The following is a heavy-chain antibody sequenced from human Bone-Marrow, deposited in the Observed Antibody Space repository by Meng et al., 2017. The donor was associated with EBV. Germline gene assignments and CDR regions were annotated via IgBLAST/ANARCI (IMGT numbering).Heavy chain of an antibody. D-gene: IGHD3-10*01. CDR2: MNPNSGNT. CDR3: AREGENY. V-gene: IGHV1-8*02. J-gene: IGHJ4*02. Sequence: QVRLVQYGAEVKKPGASVKVYCKASGYTFTSYYMHWVRQAPGQGLEWMGWMNPNSGNTGYAQKFQGRVTMTRNTSISTAYMELSSLRSEDTAVYYCAREGENYWGQGTLVTVSS. CDR1: GYTFTSYY.